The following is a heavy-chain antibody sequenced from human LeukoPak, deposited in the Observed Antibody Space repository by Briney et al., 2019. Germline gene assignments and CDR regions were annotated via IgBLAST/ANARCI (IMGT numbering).Heavy chain of an antibody. Sequence: PGGSLRLSCAASGFTFSSHGMHWVRQAPGKGLEWVAVIWYDGSNKYYADSVKGRFTISRDNSKNMLYLQMNSLRAEDTAVYYCARDLLDDYSLDYWGQGTLVTVSS. D-gene: IGHD3-16*01. J-gene: IGHJ4*02. V-gene: IGHV3-33*01. CDR1: GFTFSSHG. CDR2: IWYDGSNK. CDR3: ARDLLDDYSLDY.